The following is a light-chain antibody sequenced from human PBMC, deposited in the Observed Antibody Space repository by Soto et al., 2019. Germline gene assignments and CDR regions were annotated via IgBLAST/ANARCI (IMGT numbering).Light chain of an antibody. CDR1: SSDVGAYDY. Sequence: QSALTQPRSVSGSPGQSVTISCTGTSSDVGAYDYVSWYQQHPGKAPNLLIYHVSKRPSGVPDRFSGSKSGNTASLTISGLQAEDEADYYCCTDAGSYKVFGIGTKVTVL. V-gene: IGLV2-11*01. CDR2: HVS. J-gene: IGLJ1*01. CDR3: CTDAGSYKV.